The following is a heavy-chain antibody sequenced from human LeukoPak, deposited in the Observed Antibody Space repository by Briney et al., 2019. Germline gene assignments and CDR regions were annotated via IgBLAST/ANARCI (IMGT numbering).Heavy chain of an antibody. J-gene: IGHJ4*02. CDR3: ATLGGQRDYFDY. CDR2: FDPEDGET. CDR1: GYTLTELS. V-gene: IGHV1-24*01. Sequence: ASVKVSCKVSGYTLTELSMHWVRQAPGKGLEWMGGFDPEDGETIYAQKFQGRVTMTEDTSTDTAYMELSSLRSEDTAVYCCATLGGQRDYFDYWGQGTLVTVSS. D-gene: IGHD6-25*01.